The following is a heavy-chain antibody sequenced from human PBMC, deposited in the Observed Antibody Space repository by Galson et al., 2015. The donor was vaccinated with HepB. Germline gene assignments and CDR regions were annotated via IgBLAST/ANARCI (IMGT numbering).Heavy chain of an antibody. D-gene: IGHD3-10*01. CDR1: GYTFTSYG. V-gene: IGHV1-18*01. Sequence: SVKVSCKASGYTFTSYGISWVRQAPGQGLEWMGWISAYNGNTSYAQKLQGRVTMTTDTSTSTAYMELRSLRSDDTAVYYCARDQPMEFGPGLAFDIWGQGTMVTVSS. CDR3: ARDQPMEFGPGLAFDI. CDR2: ISAYNGNT. J-gene: IGHJ3*02.